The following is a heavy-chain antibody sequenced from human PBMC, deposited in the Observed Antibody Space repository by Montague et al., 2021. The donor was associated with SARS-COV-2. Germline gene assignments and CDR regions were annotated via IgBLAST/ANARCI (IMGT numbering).Heavy chain of an antibody. CDR1: GGSIGDYY. Sequence: SETLSLTCNVSGGSIGDYYWSWIRQPAGKGLEWIGRIYSSGGINYNPSLKTRITLSVDTSKNQLSLRLNSVTAADTAVYYCARDPGEYYGMDVWGQGTPVTVSS. J-gene: IGHJ6*02. CDR3: ARDPGEYYGMDV. CDR2: IYSSGGI. D-gene: IGHD3-16*01. V-gene: IGHV4-4*07.